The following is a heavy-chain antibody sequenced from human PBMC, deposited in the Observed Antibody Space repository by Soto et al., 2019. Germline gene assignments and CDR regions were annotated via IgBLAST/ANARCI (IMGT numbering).Heavy chain of an antibody. CDR3: ARLDYSNLYYYGMDV. CDR2: IYYSGST. D-gene: IGHD4-4*01. CDR1: GGSISSSSYY. J-gene: IGHJ6*02. V-gene: IGHV4-39*01. Sequence: SETLSLTCTVSGGSISSSSYYWGWIRQPPGKGLEWIGSIYYSGSTYYNPSLKSRVTVSVDTSKNQFSLKLSSVTAADTAVYYCARLDYSNLYYYGMDVWGQGTTVTVSS.